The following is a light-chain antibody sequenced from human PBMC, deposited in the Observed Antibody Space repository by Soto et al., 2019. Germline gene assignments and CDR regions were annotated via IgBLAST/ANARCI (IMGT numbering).Light chain of an antibody. J-gene: IGLJ3*02. CDR3: SSYSGSNALL. CDR1: SSDIGTYNH. V-gene: IGLV2-8*01. Sequence: QSALTQPPSASGSPGQSVTISCTGTSSDIGTYNHVSWYQQHPGEAPKLMISEVSKRPFGVPFRFSGSKSGNTASLTVSGLQPEDEADYYCSSYSGSNALLFGGGTKVTVL. CDR2: EVS.